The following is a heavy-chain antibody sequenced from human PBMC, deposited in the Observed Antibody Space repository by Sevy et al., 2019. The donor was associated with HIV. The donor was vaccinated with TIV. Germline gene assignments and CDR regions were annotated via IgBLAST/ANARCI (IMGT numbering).Heavy chain of an antibody. J-gene: IGHJ4*02. CDR2: IKQDGSEK. CDR3: ARTHVPSEVVAATGKFDY. V-gene: IGHV3-7*01. CDR1: GFTFSSYW. Sequence: GGSLRLSCAASGFTFSSYWMSWVRQAPGKGLEWVANIKQDGSEKYYVDSVKGRFTISRDNAKNSLYLQMNSLRAEDTAVYYCARTHVPSEVVAATGKFDYWGQGTLVTVSS. D-gene: IGHD2-15*01.